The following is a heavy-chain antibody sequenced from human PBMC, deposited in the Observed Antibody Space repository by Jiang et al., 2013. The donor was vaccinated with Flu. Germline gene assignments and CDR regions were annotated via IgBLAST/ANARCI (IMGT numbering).Heavy chain of an antibody. V-gene: IGHV5-51*01. D-gene: IGHD2-2*01. Sequence: IIYPGDSDTRYSPSFQGRVTISADKSISTAYLQWSSLKASDTAMYYCARQDIVVVPAAMGAFDIWGQGTMVTVSS. J-gene: IGHJ3*02. CDR2: IYPGDSDT. CDR3: ARQDIVVVPAAMGAFDI.